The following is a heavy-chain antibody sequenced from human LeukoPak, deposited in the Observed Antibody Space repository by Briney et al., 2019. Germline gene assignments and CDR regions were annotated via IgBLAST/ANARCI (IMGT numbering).Heavy chain of an antibody. CDR3: ARALGDYGDYDF. Sequence: ASVKVSCKASGYAFTSYGFSWVRQAPGQGLEWMGWISAYNGNTNFAQKLQGRVTMTTDTSTSTAYMELRSLRSDDTAVYYCARALGDYGDYDFWGQGTLVTVSS. CDR2: ISAYNGNT. V-gene: IGHV1-18*01. D-gene: IGHD4-17*01. J-gene: IGHJ4*02. CDR1: GYAFTSYG.